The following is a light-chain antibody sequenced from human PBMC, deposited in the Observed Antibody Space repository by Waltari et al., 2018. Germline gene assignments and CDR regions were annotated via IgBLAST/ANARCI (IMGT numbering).Light chain of an antibody. CDR1: SSDIGAYNL. V-gene: IGLV2-23*02. CDR2: GVT. CDR3: CSYADGTTSV. Sequence: QSALTQPASVSGSPGQSITIPCTRTSSDIGAYNLVSWYQQHPGKAPKVIIYGVTERPSGVSDRFSGSKSANTASLTISGLQAEDEADYYCCSYADGTTSVFGGGTKVTVL. J-gene: IGLJ3*02.